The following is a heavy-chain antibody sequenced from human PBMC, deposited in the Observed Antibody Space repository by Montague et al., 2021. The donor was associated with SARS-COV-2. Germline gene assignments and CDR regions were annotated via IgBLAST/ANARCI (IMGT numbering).Heavy chain of an antibody. CDR3: ASPTYYYDSSGSDAFDI. J-gene: IGHJ3*02. V-gene: IGHV4-39*01. CDR1: GGSISSSSYY. Sequence: SETLSLTCTVSGGSISSSSYYWGWIRQPPGKGLEWIGSIYYSGSTYYNPSLKSRVTISVDTSKNQFSLKLRSVTAADKAVYYCASPTYYYDSSGSDAFDIWGQGTMVTGSS. CDR2: IYYSGST. D-gene: IGHD3-22*01.